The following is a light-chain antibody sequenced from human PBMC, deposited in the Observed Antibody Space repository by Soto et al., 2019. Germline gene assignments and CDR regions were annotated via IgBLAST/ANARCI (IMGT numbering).Light chain of an antibody. CDR2: GAS. Sequence: EIVLTQSPGTLSLSPGERATLSCRASQSVSSNYLAWYQQRPGQAPRLLIYGASSRATGIPDRFSGSGSGTDFTLTISRLEPEDFAVNFCQQYATSPALTFGGGTKVEIK. J-gene: IGKJ4*01. V-gene: IGKV3-20*01. CDR1: QSVSSNY. CDR3: QQYATSPALT.